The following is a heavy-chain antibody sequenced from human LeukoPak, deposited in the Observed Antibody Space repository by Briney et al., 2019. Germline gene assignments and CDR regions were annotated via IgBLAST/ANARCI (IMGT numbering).Heavy chain of an antibody. D-gene: IGHD3-9*01. J-gene: IGHJ5*02. CDR3: AREYYDILTGYYFA. CDR1: GFTFSSYS. Sequence: PGRSLRLSCAASGFTFSSYSMNWVRQAPGKGLEWVSSISSSSSYIYYADSVKGRFTISRDNAKNSLYLQMNSLRAEDTAVYYCAREYYDILTGYYFAWGQGTLVTVSS. CDR2: ISSSSSYI. V-gene: IGHV3-21*01.